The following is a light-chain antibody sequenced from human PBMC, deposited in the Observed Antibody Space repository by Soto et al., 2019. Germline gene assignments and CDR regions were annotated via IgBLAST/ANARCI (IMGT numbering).Light chain of an antibody. CDR3: QQYNSYRRT. V-gene: IGKV1-5*03. CDR2: KAS. J-gene: IGKJ1*01. CDR1: QSISSW. Sequence: DIQMTQSPSTLSASVGDRVTITCRASQSISSWLAWYQQKPGKAPKLLIYKASSLESGVPSRFSGSGSGTEFTLTISRLQPDDFATYSCQQYNSYRRTYGQGTQVESK.